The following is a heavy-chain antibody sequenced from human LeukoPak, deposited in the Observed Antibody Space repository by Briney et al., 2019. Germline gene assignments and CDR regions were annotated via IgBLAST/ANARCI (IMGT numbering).Heavy chain of an antibody. Sequence: PWGSLRLSSAASGFSLSCHYMIWIRQAPGKGLEWVSYISGSGDYTEYADSVKGRFTISRDNSKKSLFLQMNSLREDDMGVYYCARGYGDYWGQGTLVTVSS. J-gene: IGHJ4*02. CDR3: ARGYGDY. D-gene: IGHD2-15*01. CDR2: ISGSGDYT. V-gene: IGHV3-11*06. CDR1: GFSLSCHY.